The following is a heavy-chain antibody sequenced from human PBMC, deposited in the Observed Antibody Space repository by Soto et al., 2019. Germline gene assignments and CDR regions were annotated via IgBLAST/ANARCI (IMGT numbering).Heavy chain of an antibody. D-gene: IGHD2-21*02. J-gene: IGHJ6*02. CDR1: GFTFSDYY. V-gene: IGHV3-11*06. CDR2: ISSSSSYT. Sequence: PGGSLRLSCAASGFTFSDYYMSWIRQAPGKGLEWVSYISSSSSYTNYADSVKGRFTISRDNAKNSLYLQMNSLRAEDTAVYYCAVYCGGDCYSDGMDVWGQGTTVTVSS. CDR3: AVYCGGDCYSDGMDV.